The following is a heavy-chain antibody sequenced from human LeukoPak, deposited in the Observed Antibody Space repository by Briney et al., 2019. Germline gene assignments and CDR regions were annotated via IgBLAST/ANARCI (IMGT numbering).Heavy chain of an antibody. CDR3: AREEVGYFDY. J-gene: IGHJ4*02. Sequence: GSLRLSFAAPGFPFSSHWMSWVRPAPGKGLEWVANIKQDGSEKYYVDSVKGRFTISRDNAKNSLYLQMNSLRAEDTAVYYCAREEVGYFDYWGQGTLVTVSS. CDR2: IKQDGSEK. CDR1: GFPFSSHW. V-gene: IGHV3-7*01. D-gene: IGHD2-15*01.